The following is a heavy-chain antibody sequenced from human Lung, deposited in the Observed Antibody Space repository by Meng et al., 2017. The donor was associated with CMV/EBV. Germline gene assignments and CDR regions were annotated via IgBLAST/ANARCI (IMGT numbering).Heavy chain of an antibody. D-gene: IGHD2-2*01. CDR3: ARDPGYCSSTSCITYYGMDV. Sequence: GGSLRLXXAASGFTFSSYAMHWVRQAPGKGLEWVAVISYDGSNKYYADSVKGRFTISRDNSKNTLYLQMNSLRAEDTAVYYCARDPGYCSSTSCITYYGMDVWGPGTXVTVAS. CDR2: ISYDGSNK. J-gene: IGHJ6*02. CDR1: GFTFSSYA. V-gene: IGHV3-30-3*01.